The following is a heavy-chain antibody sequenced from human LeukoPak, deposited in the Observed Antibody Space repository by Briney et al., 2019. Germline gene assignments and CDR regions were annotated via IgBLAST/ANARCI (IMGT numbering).Heavy chain of an antibody. V-gene: IGHV4-59*08. J-gene: IGHJ4*02. CDR2: LYYSGST. CDR3: ARLYMTYFDY. Sequence: SETLSLTCTVSGGSISSYYWSWIRQPPGKGLEWIGYLYYSGSTNYNPSLKSRVTISVDTSKNQFSLKLSSVTAADTAVYYCARLYMTYFDYWGQGTLVTVSS. D-gene: IGHD1-14*01. CDR1: GGSISSYY.